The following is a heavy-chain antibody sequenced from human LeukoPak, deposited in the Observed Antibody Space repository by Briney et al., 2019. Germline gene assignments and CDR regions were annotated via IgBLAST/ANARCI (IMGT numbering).Heavy chain of an antibody. Sequence: GGSLRLSCAASGFPLSSYWMHWVRQTPGKGLEWVAQIRADGTRIVYGDSVKGRFTISRDNARNMLFLEMNSLRPEDSAVYYCARDKRAKKREGRYSYAFDYWGQGTLVTVSS. V-gene: IGHV3-74*01. D-gene: IGHD5-18*01. CDR3: ARDKRAKKREGRYSYAFDY. CDR1: GFPLSSYW. J-gene: IGHJ4*02. CDR2: IRADGTRI.